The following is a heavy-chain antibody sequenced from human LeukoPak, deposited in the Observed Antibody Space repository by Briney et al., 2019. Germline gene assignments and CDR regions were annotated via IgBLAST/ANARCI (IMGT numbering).Heavy chain of an antibody. V-gene: IGHV3-48*03. J-gene: IGHJ4*02. CDR2: ISSSGSTI. Sequence: PGGSLRLSCAASGFTFSSYEMNWVRQAPGKGLEWVSYISSSGSTIYYVDSVKGRFTISRDNAKNSLYLQMNSLRAEDTAVYYCARRYCSSTSCLLDYWGQGTLVTVSS. CDR1: GFTFSSYE. CDR3: ARRYCSSTSCLLDY. D-gene: IGHD2-2*01.